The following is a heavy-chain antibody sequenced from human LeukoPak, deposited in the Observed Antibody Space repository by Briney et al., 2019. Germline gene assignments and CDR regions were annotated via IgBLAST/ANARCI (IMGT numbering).Heavy chain of an antibody. CDR2: ISSTSGTI. CDR1: GLTFGRFE. V-gene: IGHV3-48*03. J-gene: IGHJ6*03. Sequence: PGGSLRLSCVASGLTFGRFETSWVRQVPGKGLECLSYISSTSGTIYYADSVRGRFTISRDNAKNSLYLQMNSLRAEDTGLYYCAGGSIKAHPSDYYMTDSGKGTTVTVSS. CDR3: AGGSIKAHPSDYYMTD. D-gene: IGHD1-14*01.